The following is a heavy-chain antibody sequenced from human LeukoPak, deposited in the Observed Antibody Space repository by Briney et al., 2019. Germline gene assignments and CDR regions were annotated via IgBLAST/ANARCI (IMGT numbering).Heavy chain of an antibody. J-gene: IGHJ4*02. CDR1: GFTFSSYG. CDR2: IRYDGSNK. CDR3: AKGSSSGWYSPQFDY. Sequence: PGGSLRLSCAASGFTFSSYGMHWVRQAPGKGLEWVAFIRYDGSNKYYADSVKGRFTISRDNSKNTLYLQMNSLRAEDTAVYYCAKGSSSGWYSPQFDYWGQGTLVTVSS. V-gene: IGHV3-30*02. D-gene: IGHD6-19*01.